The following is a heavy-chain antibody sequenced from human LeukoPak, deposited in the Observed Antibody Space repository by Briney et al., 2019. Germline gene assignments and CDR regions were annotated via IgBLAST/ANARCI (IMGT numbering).Heavy chain of an antibody. CDR3: ARDPYRAPAASSPTY. CDR1: GYTFTGYY. CDR2: INPNSGGT. D-gene: IGHD6-13*01. Sequence: ASVKVSCKASGYTFTGYYMHWVRQAPGQGLEWMGRINPNSGGTNYAQKFQGRVTMTRDTSISTAYMELSRLRSDDTAVYYCARDPYRAPAASSPTYWGQGTLVTVSS. J-gene: IGHJ4*02. V-gene: IGHV1-2*06.